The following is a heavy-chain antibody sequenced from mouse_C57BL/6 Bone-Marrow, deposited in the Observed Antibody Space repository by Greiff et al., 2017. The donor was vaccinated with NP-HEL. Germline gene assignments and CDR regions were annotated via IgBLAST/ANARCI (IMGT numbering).Heavy chain of an antibody. V-gene: IGHV1-78*01. CDR2: IYPRDGST. CDR1: GYTFTDHT. CDR3: ARYSLYYDYDEDYVDY. D-gene: IGHD2-4*01. Sequence: VQLQQSDAELVKPGASVKISCKVSGYTFTDHTIHWMKQRPEQGLEWIGYIYPRDGSTKYNEKFKGKATLTADKSSSTAYMQLNSLTSEDSAVYFCARYSLYYDYDEDYVDYWGQGTTLTVSS. J-gene: IGHJ2*01.